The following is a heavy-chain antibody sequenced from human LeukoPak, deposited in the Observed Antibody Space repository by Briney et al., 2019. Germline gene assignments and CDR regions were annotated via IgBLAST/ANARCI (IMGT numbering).Heavy chain of an antibody. CDR1: VWFNTSSLYY. V-gene: IGHV4-39*01. CDR2: IYYSGST. CDR3: ARHAIDSSGYYLDYFDY. D-gene: IGHD3-22*01. J-gene: IGHJ4*02. Sequence: FETLSLTRLCSVWFNTSSLYYWVWTRHPPGKGLEWIGSIYYSGSTYYNTSFKSRVTISVDTSKNQFSLKLSSVTAADTAVYYCARHAIDSSGYYLDYFDYWGQGTLVSVSS.